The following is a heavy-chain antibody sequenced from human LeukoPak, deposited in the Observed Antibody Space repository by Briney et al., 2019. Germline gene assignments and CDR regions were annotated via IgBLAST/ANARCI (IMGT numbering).Heavy chain of an antibody. CDR2: IIPTLGIA. V-gene: IGHV1-69*04. J-gene: IGHJ4*02. Sequence: ASVKVSCKASGGTFSSYAISWVRQAPGQGLEWMGRIIPTLGIANYAQKFQGRVTITADKSTSTAYMELSSLRSEDTAVYYCAYLGDYYDSSGYYYWGQGTLVTVSS. D-gene: IGHD3-22*01. CDR1: GGTFSSYA. CDR3: AYLGDYYDSSGYYY.